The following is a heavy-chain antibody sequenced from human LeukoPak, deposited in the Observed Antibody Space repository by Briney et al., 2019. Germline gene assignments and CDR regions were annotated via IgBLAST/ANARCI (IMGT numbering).Heavy chain of an antibody. D-gene: IGHD2/OR15-2a*01. CDR1: GVSFSSDG. CDR3: VRGSLTYLGGYFQH. V-gene: IGHV3-30*03. CDR2: ISYDGTKK. J-gene: IGHJ1*01. Sequence: PVGSLRLSPAASGVSFSSDGTHWGRRAPGKGLEWGAVISYDGTKKVYSDSVRGRFTISRDNSKNTLHLQMNTLRVEDTAVYHCVRGSLTYLGGYFQHWGKGPLFSVSS.